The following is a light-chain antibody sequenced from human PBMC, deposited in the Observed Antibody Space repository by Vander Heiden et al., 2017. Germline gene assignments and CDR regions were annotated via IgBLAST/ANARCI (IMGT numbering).Light chain of an antibody. CDR2: DVS. CDR3: SSFTSSITLV. V-gene: IGLV2-14*03. CDR1: SSDLGGDNY. Sequence: QSALTQPASVSGSHGKSITISITGTSSDLGGDNYVSWYQHHPGKAPKLMIYDVSNRPSGVSNRFSGSKSGNTASLTISGLQAEDEAHYYCSSFTSSITLVFGTGTKVTV. J-gene: IGLJ1*01.